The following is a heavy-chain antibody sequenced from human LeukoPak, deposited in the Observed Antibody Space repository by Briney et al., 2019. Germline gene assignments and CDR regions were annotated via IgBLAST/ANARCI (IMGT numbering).Heavy chain of an antibody. CDR3: VRRGDASSGWGDHDY. Sequence: GGSLRLSCAASGFTFNRNAISWVRQAPGKGLEWVSTIGGSGDKTFYADSIKGRVTISRDNSKNMLHLQMSSLTGEDTALYYCVRRGDASSGWGDHDYWGQGALVTVSS. V-gene: IGHV3-23*01. CDR1: GFTFNRNA. D-gene: IGHD6-19*01. CDR2: IGGSGDKT. J-gene: IGHJ4*02.